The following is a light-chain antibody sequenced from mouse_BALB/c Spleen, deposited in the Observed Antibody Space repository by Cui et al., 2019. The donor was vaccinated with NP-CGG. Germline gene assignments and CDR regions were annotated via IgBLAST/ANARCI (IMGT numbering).Light chain of an antibody. J-gene: IGLJ1*01. V-gene: IGLV1*01. CDR3: VLWYSNHWV. CDR2: GTN. CDR1: IGAVTTSNY. Sequence: QAFVTQESAPTTSPGETVTLTCRSSIGAVTTSNYANWVQEKPDHLFTGLIGGTNNRAPGVPARFSGSLIGDKAALTITGAQTEDEAIYFCVLWYSNHWVFGGGTKLTVL.